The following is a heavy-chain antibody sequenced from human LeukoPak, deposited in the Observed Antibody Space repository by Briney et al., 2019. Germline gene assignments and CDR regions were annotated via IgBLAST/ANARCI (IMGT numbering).Heavy chain of an antibody. D-gene: IGHD1-26*01. J-gene: IGHJ3*02. V-gene: IGHV3-23*01. Sequence: PGGSLRLSCAASGFTFSSYAMSWVRQAPGKGLEWVSAISGSGGSTYYADSVKGRSTISRDSSKNTLYLQMNSLRAEDTAVYNCAKPAGLSLSGAFDIWGQGTMVTVSS. CDR2: ISGSGGST. CDR1: GFTFSSYA. CDR3: AKPAGLSLSGAFDI.